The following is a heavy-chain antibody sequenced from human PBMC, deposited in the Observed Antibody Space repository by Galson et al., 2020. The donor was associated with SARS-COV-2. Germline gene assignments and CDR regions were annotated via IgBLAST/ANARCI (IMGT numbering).Heavy chain of an antibody. Sequence: SLKISCAASGFIFEDYAMHWVRQAPGKGLEWVSGISRNSGSIGYADSVKGRFTISRDNAKNSLYLQMHSLRAEDMAFYYCAKDSLRYYDTSGYQYFDLWGRGTLVIVSS. V-gene: IGHV3-9*03. J-gene: IGHJ2*01. CDR3: AKDSLRYYDTSGYQYFDL. D-gene: IGHD3-22*01. CDR1: GFIFEDYA. CDR2: ISRNSGSI.